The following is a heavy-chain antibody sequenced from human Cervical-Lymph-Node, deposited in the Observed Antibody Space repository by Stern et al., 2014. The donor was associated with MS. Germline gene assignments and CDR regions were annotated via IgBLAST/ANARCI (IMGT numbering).Heavy chain of an antibody. V-gene: IGHV4-59*01. Sequence: QAQLQESGPGLLRPSETLSLTCTVSGASITSYYWSWIRQPPGKGLEWIGYIYYSGTTNYNASLKGRVAISIDTSKTQFSLRLSSVTAADTAVYYCARATDLWGQGTLVTVSS. CDR3: ARATDL. J-gene: IGHJ5*02. CDR1: GASITSYY. CDR2: IYYSGTT.